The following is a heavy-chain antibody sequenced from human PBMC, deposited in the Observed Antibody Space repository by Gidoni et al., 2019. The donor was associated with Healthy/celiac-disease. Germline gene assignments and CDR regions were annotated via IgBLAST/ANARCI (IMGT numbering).Heavy chain of an antibody. CDR2: INHSGST. D-gene: IGHD3-16*01. J-gene: IGHJ5*02. CDR3: ARSWGGFDP. Sequence: PPGKGLEWIGEINHSGSTNYNPSLKSRVTISVDTSKNQFSLKLSSVTAADTAVYYCARSWGGFDPWGQGTLVTVSS. V-gene: IGHV4-34*01.